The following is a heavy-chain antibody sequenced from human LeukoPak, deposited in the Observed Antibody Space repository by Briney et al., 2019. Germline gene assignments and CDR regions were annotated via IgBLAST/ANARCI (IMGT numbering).Heavy chain of an antibody. D-gene: IGHD3-22*01. Sequence: ASVKVSCKASGYTFTIFATKWVRQAPGQGLEGMGWINTKTGNPTYAQGFTGRFVFSLDTSVSTAYLQIRSLKAEDTAVYYCARVVRGSSAYRYYFDYWGQGTLVTVSS. V-gene: IGHV7-4-1*01. CDR2: INTKTGNP. J-gene: IGHJ4*02. CDR1: GYTFTIFA. CDR3: ARVVRGSSAYRYYFDY.